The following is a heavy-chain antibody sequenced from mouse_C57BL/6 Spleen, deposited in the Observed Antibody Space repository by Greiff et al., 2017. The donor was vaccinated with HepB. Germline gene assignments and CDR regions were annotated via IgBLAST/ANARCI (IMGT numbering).Heavy chain of an antibody. CDR1: GYTFTSYW. D-gene: IGHD4-1*01. CDR2: IDPSDSYT. J-gene: IGHJ3*01. Sequence: VQLQQSGAELVRPGTSVKLSCKASGYTFTSYWMHWVKQRPGQGLEWIGVIDPSDSYTNYNQKFKGKATLTVDTSSSTAYMQLSSLTSEDSAVYCCARGETGRGFAYWGQGTLVTVSA. V-gene: IGHV1-59*01. CDR3: ARGETGRGFAY.